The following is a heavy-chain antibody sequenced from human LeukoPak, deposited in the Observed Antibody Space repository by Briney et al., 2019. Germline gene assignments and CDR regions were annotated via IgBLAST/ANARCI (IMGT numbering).Heavy chain of an antibody. V-gene: IGHV1-69*01. CDR3: ATLAEEQWLHSYQNY. CDR2: IIPIFGTA. CDR1: GGTFSSYA. D-gene: IGHD6-19*01. J-gene: IGHJ4*02. Sequence: SVKVSCKASGGTFSSYAISWVRQAPGQGLEWMGGIIPIFGTANYAQKFQGRVTITADESTSTAYMELSSLRSEDTAVYYCATLAEEQWLHSYQNYWGQGTLVTVSS.